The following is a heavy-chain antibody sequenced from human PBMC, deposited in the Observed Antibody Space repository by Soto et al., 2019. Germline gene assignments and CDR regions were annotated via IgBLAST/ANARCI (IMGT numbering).Heavy chain of an antibody. Sequence: EVQLVESGGGSVQPGGSLRLSCAASGFTFSSYSINWVRQAPGKGLEWVSYISSSSSTIYYADSVKGRFTISRDNAKNSLYLQMNSLRDEDTAVYYCARDREPDYGDLLGYYYGMDVWGQWTTVTVSS. CDR2: ISSSSSTI. V-gene: IGHV3-48*02. CDR3: ARDREPDYGDLLGYYYGMDV. CDR1: GFTFSSYS. J-gene: IGHJ6*02. D-gene: IGHD4-17*01.